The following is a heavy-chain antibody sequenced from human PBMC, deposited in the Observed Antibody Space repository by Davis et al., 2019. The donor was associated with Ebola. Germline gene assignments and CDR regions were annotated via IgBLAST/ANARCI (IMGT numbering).Heavy chain of an antibody. J-gene: IGHJ3*02. V-gene: IGHV3-48*02. CDR2: ISSGSSTM. Sequence: PGGSLRLSCAASGFTFSSYSINWVRQAPGKGVEWVSYISSGSSTMFYADSVKGRFTISRDNAKNSLSLQMNTLRDEDTAVYYCVRVAYYDSSGYYSGRGFDIWGQGTWVTVSS. D-gene: IGHD3-22*01. CDR3: VRVAYYDSSGYYSGRGFDI. CDR1: GFTFSSYS.